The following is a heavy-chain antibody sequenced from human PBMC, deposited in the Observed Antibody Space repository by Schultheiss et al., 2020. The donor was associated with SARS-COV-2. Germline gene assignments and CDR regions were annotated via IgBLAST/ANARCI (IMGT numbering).Heavy chain of an antibody. V-gene: IGHV4-59*01. Sequence: SQTLSLTCTVSGGSISSYYWSWIRQPPGKGLEWIGYIYYSGSTNYNPSLKSRVTISVDTSKNQFSLKLSSVNAADTAVYYCARGQTAGAKFDYWGQGTLVTVSS. CDR3: ARGQTAGAKFDY. J-gene: IGHJ4*02. CDR1: GGSISSYY. CDR2: IYYSGST. D-gene: IGHD6-13*01.